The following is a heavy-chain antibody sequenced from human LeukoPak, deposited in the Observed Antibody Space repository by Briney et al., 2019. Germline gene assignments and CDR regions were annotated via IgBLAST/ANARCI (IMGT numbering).Heavy chain of an antibody. CDR2: FDPEDGET. J-gene: IGHJ1*01. Sequence: ASVKVSCKASGYTFTGYYMHWVRQAPGKGLEWMGGFDPEDGETIYAQKFQGRVTMTEDTSTDTAYMELSSLRSEDTAVYYCATASSGIAAARFFQHWGQGTLVTVSS. V-gene: IGHV1-24*01. CDR3: ATASSGIAAARFFQH. CDR1: GYTFTGYY. D-gene: IGHD6-13*01.